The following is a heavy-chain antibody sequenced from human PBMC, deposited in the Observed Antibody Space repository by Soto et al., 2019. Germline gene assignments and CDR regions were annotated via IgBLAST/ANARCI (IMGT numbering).Heavy chain of an antibody. Sequence: GGSLRLSCAASGFTFDDYAMHWVRQAPGKGLEWVSGISWNSGSIGYADSVKGRFTISRDNAKNSLYLQMNSLRAEDTALYYCAKDTYYDSSGSLDYWGQGTLVTVSS. D-gene: IGHD3-22*01. V-gene: IGHV3-9*01. CDR2: ISWNSGSI. CDR1: GFTFDDYA. CDR3: AKDTYYDSSGSLDY. J-gene: IGHJ4*02.